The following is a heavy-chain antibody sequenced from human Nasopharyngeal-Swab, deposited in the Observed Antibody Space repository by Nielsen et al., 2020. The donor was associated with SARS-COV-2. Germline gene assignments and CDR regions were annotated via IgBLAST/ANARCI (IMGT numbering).Heavy chain of an antibody. J-gene: IGHJ3*02. CDR1: GFTFSSYG. D-gene: IGHD6-19*01. V-gene: IGHV3-30*03. CDR3: ARDPSSAWYGASDI. Sequence: GGSLRLSCAASGFTFSSYGMHWVRQAPGKGLEWVAVISYDGSNKYYADSVKGRFTISRDNARNSLYLQMNSLRDEDTAVYYCARDPSSAWYGASDIWGQGTTVTVSS. CDR2: ISYDGSNK.